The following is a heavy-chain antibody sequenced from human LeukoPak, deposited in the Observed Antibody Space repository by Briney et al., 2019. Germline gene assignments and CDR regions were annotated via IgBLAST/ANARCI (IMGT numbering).Heavy chain of an antibody. D-gene: IGHD2-21*02. V-gene: IGHV4-34*01. CDR1: GGSFSGYY. J-gene: IGHJ3*02. CDR2: INHSGST. Sequence: PSETLSLTCTVYGGSFSGYYWSWIRQPPGKGLEWIGEINHSGSTDYNPSLKGRVTISVDTSKNPFSLKLTSVTAADTAVYYRATTSESLVYCGGDCDPSNIWGQGTMVTVSS. CDR3: ATTSESLVYCGGDCDPSNI.